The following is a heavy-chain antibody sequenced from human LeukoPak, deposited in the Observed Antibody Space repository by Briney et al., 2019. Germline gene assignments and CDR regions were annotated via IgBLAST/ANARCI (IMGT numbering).Heavy chain of an antibody. Sequence: GGSLRLSCAASGFTFSSYAMSWVRQAPGKGLEWVSAISGSGGSTYYADSVKGRFTISRDNSKNTLYLQMNSLRVEDTAVYYCAKSDRWYSSSWYDYWGQGTLVTVSS. CDR1: GFTFSSYA. CDR2: ISGSGGST. CDR3: AKSDRWYSSSWYDY. J-gene: IGHJ4*02. D-gene: IGHD6-13*01. V-gene: IGHV3-23*01.